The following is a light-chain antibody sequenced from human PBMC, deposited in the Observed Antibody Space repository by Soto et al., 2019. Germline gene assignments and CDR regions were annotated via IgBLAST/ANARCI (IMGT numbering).Light chain of an antibody. CDR2: EGS. CDR1: SSDVGSYNL. J-gene: IGLJ1*01. V-gene: IGLV2-23*01. CDR3: CSSAGSSTYFYV. Sequence: QSVLTQPASVSGSPGQSITISCTGTSSDVGSYNLVSWYQQHPGKAPKLMIYEGSKRPSGVSNRFSGSKSGNTASLTISGLQAEDEADYYCCSSAGSSTYFYVFGTGTKVTVL.